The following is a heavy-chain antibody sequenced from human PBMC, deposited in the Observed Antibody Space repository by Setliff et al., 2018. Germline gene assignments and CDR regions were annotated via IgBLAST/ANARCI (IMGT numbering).Heavy chain of an antibody. CDR2: ISYDGSNK. CDR3: TRDRVANPSSWPYYFDY. Sequence: TGESLKISCAASGFTFSSYAMHWVRQAPGKGLEWVAVISYDGSNKYYADSVKGRFTISRDNSKNTLYLQMNSLRAEDTAVYYCTRDRVANPSSWPYYFDYWGQGTLVTVSS. CDR1: GFTFSSYA. D-gene: IGHD6-13*01. V-gene: IGHV3-30*04. J-gene: IGHJ4*02.